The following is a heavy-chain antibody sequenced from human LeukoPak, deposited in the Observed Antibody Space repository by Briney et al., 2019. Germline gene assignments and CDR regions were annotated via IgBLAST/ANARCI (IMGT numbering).Heavy chain of an antibody. CDR3: ARSAGPVVVVVVATQPPYYYYMDV. J-gene: IGHJ6*03. CDR2: IYYSGST. CDR1: GGSISSYY. Sequence: SETLSLTCTVSGGSISSYYWSWIRQPPGKGLEWIGYIYYSGSTNYNPSLKSRVTISVDTSKNQFSLKLSSVTAADTAVYYCARSAGPVVVVVVATQPPYYYYMDVWGKGTTVTVSS. V-gene: IGHV4-59*01. D-gene: IGHD2-15*01.